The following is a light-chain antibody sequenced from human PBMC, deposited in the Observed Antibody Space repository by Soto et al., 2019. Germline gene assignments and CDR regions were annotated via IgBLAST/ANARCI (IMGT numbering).Light chain of an antibody. CDR3: CSYAGSYTYV. Sequence: QSVLTQPASVSGSPGQSITISCSGTSSDVGSYNLVSWYQQHPGKAPKLMIYEGSKRPSGVSNRFSGSKSGNTASLTISGLQAEDEADYYCCSYAGSYTYVFGTGTKRTVL. CDR1: SSDVGSYNL. V-gene: IGLV2-23*01. CDR2: EGS. J-gene: IGLJ1*01.